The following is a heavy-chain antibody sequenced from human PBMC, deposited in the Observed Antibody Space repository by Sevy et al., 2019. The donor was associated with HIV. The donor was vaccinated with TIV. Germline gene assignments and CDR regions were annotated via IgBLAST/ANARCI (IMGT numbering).Heavy chain of an antibody. V-gene: IGHV1-24*01. CDR2: FDPEDGET. D-gene: IGHD3-22*01. CDR1: GYTLTQLS. CDR3: AITKDYYDSSGYPCEY. J-gene: IGHJ4*02. Sequence: ASVKVSCKVSGYTLTQLSMHWVRQAPGKGLEWMGSFDPEDGETIYAQKFQGRVTMTEDTSTDTAYMELSSLKSEDTAVFYCAITKDYYDSSGYPCEYCGQGTVVTVSS.